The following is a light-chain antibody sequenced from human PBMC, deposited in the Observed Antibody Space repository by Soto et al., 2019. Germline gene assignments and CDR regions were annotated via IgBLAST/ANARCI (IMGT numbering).Light chain of an antibody. Sequence: DVQMTLSPSTLSASVKDRVTITCRASQTISFSLAWYQQKPGKAPKLLIYDASTLQSGVPSRFSGSESGTEFILTISGLEPDDFATYYCQQYHGYSLTFGQGTKV. CDR1: QTISFS. CDR2: DAS. V-gene: IGKV1-5*01. J-gene: IGKJ1*01. CDR3: QQYHGYSLT.